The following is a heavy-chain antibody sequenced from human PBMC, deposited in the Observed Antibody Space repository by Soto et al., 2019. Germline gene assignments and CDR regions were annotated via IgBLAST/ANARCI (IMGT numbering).Heavy chain of an antibody. V-gene: IGHV1-69*02. J-gene: IGHJ4*02. CDR1: GGTFSSYT. CDR3: ARARDYSDSSGYSFDY. CDR2: IIPILGIA. D-gene: IGHD3-22*01. Sequence: QVQLVQSGAEVKKPGSSVKVSCKASGGTFSSYTISWVRQAPGQGLEWMGRIIPILGIANYAQKFQGRVTITADKSTSTAYMELSSLRSEDTAVYYCARARDYSDSSGYSFDYWGQGTLVTVSS.